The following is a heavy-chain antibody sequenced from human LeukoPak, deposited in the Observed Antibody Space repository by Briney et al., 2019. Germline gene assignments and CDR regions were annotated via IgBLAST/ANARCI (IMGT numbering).Heavy chain of an antibody. CDR3: ARGPELERFDY. D-gene: IGHD1-1*01. CDR2: IIPIFGTA. V-gene: IGHV1-69*05. CDR1: GGIFSNYA. J-gene: IGHJ4*02. Sequence: AVKVSCKASGGIFSNYAISWVRQAPGQGLEWMGGIIPIFGTANYAQKLQGRVTITTDESTGTAYMELSSLRSEDTAVYYCARGPELERFDYWGQGTLVTVSS.